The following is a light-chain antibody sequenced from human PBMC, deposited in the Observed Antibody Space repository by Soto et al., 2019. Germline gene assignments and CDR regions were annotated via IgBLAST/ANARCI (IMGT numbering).Light chain of an antibody. CDR1: QDISNY. CDR3: QQYDNLPLT. CDR2: DAS. J-gene: IGKJ4*01. V-gene: IGKV1-33*01. Sequence: IQMTQSPSSLSASVGDRVTITSQASQDISNYLNWYQQKPGKAPKLLIYDASNLETGVPSRFSGSGSGTDFTFTISSLQPEDIATYYCQQYDNLPLTFGGRTNVAIK.